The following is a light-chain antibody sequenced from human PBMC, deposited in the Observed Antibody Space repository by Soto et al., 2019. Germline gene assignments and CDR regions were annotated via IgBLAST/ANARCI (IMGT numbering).Light chain of an antibody. CDR2: GAS. V-gene: IGKV3-15*01. Sequence: EIVMTQSPATLSVSPGERATLSCRASQSVSSNLVWYQQKPGQAPRLLISGASSRATGVPTRFSGSGSGTEFTLTIGSLQSEDFAVYYCQQYNNWPYTFGQGTKLEIK. CDR1: QSVSSN. J-gene: IGKJ2*01. CDR3: QQYNNWPYT.